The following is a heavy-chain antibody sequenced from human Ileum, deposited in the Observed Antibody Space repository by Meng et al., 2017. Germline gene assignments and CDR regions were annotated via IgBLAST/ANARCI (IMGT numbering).Heavy chain of an antibody. CDR3: AKGGAAGTGLDY. CDR2: ISSTSGFL. J-gene: IGHJ4*02. D-gene: IGHD6-13*01. V-gene: IGHV3-21*01. CDR1: GFTFSTYS. Sequence: EVQLVGSGGGLVKPGGSLRRSCAASGFTFSTYSMNWVRQAPGKGLEWVASISSTSGFLHYADSLKGRVTISRDNAKNSVSLQMDSLKAEDTAVYYCAKGGAAGTGLDYWGQGTLVTVSS.